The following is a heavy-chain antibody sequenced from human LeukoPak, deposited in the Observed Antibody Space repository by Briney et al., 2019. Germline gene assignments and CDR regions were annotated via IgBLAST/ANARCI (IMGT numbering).Heavy chain of an antibody. Sequence: GGSLRLSCAASGFTVSSNYMSWVRQAPGKGLEWVSVIYSGGSTYYADSVNGRFTISRDNSKNTLYLQMNSLRAEDTAVYYCARRSPYSSSSEGFDYWGQGTLVTVSS. J-gene: IGHJ4*02. CDR2: IYSGGST. CDR3: ARRSPYSSSSEGFDY. CDR1: GFTVSSNY. V-gene: IGHV3-66*02. D-gene: IGHD6-6*01.